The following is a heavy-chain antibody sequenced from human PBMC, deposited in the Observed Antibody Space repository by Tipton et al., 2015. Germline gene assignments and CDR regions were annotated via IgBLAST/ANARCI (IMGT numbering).Heavy chain of an antibody. D-gene: IGHD6-13*01. CDR3: ARSLFPETAGLENWFDP. V-gene: IGHV4-61*01. Sequence: TLSLTCTVSGGSVSSGSYYWSWIRQPPGKGLEWIGYISYSETSHYNPSLKSRVTISIDTSKNQFPLKLTSVTAADTAVYYCARSLFPETAGLENWFDPWGQGTLVTVSS. J-gene: IGHJ5*02. CDR1: GGSVSSGSYY. CDR2: ISYSETS.